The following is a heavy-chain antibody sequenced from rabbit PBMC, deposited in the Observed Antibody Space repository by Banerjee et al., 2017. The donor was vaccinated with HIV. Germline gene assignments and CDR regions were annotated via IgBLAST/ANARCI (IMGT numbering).Heavy chain of an antibody. J-gene: IGHJ4*01. Sequence: PLKETGGGLVQPGGSLTLSCKASGFDFSSYYMSWVRQAPGKGLEWIGGIYAGKGATDYASWVNGRFTISSDNAQNTVTLQMTSLTAADTATYFCASGYSDVYFNLWGPGTLVTVS. V-gene: IGHV1S7*01. CDR1: GFDFSSYY. D-gene: IGHD1-1*01. CDR2: IYAGKGAT. CDR3: ASGYSDVYFNL.